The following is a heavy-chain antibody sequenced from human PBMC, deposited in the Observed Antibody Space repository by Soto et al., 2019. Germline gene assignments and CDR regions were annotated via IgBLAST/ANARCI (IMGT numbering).Heavy chain of an antibody. Sequence: GGSLRLPCAASGFIHSIYEMNWVRHVPGKGLAWVSSISSSKHYMYYADSVKCRLTISSDTAKNSLFLLMNSLRAGDTAVLYHSTGVISAGGPEGFDKGVPGAMVAV. V-gene: IGHV3-21*06. J-gene: IGHJ3*02. D-gene: IGHD6-13*01. CDR3: STGVISAGGPEGFDK. CDR1: GFIHSIYE. CDR2: ISSSKHYM.